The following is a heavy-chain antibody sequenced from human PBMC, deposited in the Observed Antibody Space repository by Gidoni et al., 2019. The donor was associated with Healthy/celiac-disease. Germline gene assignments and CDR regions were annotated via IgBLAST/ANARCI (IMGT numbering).Heavy chain of an antibody. J-gene: IGHJ4*02. CDR3: ARDPGGTHAFDY. V-gene: IGHV1-2*02. D-gene: IGHD3-16*01. CDR1: GYTFTGYY. Sequence: QVQLVQSGAAVKKPGASVKVSCKASGYTFTGYYMHWVRQAPGQGLEWMGWINPNSGDTSISTAYMELSRLRSDDTAVYYCARDPGGTHAFDYWGQGTLVTVSS. CDR2: INPNSG.